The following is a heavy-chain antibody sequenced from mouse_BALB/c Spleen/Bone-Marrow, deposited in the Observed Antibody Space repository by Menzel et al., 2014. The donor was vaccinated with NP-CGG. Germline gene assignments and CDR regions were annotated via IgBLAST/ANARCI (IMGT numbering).Heavy chain of an antibody. V-gene: IGHV1-4*01. J-gene: IGHJ3*01. CDR1: GSTFXSYT. D-gene: IGHD2-4*01. Sequence: VQLQQSGAELARPGASVQMSCKASGSTFXSYTIHWVEQRPGQGLEWIGYINPSSDYTNYNQKFKDKATLTADKSSSTAYMQRRSVTSEDSAGYYCAREGLRAWFVYWGQGTLVTVSA. CDR2: INPSSDYT. CDR3: AREGLRAWFVY.